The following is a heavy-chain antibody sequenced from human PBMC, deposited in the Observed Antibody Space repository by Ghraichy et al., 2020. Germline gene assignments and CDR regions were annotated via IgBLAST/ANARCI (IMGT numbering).Heavy chain of an antibody. CDR1: GFTFSSYW. V-gene: IGHV3-7*01. J-gene: IGHJ5*02. Sequence: GGSLRLSCAASGFTFSSYWMSWVRQAPGKGLEWVANIKQDGSEKYYVDSVKGRFTISRDNAKNSLYLQMNSLRAEDTAVYYCARDTSSGNYYEYNWFDPWGQGTLVTVSS. CDR2: IKQDGSEK. CDR3: ARDTSSGNYYEYNWFDP. D-gene: IGHD3-22*01.